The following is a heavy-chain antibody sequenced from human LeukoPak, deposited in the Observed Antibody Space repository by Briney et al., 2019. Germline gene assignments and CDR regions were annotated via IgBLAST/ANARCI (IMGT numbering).Heavy chain of an antibody. D-gene: IGHD2-15*01. Sequence: SETLSLTCTVSGGSISSSSYYWGWIRQPPGKGLEWIGSISYSGSTYYNPSLKSRVTISVDTSKNQFSLKLSSVTAADTAVYYCARLEDIVVVVVVGYWGQGTLVTVSS. CDR3: ARLEDIVVVVVVGY. J-gene: IGHJ4*02. CDR2: ISYSGST. V-gene: IGHV4-39*01. CDR1: GGSISSSSYY.